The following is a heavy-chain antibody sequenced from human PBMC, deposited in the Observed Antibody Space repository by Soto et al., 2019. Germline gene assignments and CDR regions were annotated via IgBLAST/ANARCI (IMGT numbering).Heavy chain of an antibody. Sequence: QVTLKESGPVLVKATETLTLTCSISGFSLTTGRMGVSWIRQPPGKALEWLAHIFSNNERSYTTSLQNRLSISADNSKRQLGPTMTDVGPVDTATYFCARLVADSSWYYYGLDVWGQGASVTV. J-gene: IGHJ6*02. CDR1: GFSLTTGRMG. V-gene: IGHV2-26*03. CDR3: ARLVADSSWYYYGLDV. D-gene: IGHD3-10*01. CDR2: IFSNNER.